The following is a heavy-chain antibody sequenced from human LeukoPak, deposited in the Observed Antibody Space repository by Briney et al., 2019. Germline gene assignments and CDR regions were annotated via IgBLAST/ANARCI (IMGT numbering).Heavy chain of an antibody. CDR3: VIDEPIYAPYDFDS. CDR1: RFPFSNAR. D-gene: IGHD5/OR15-5a*01. CDR2: IKSKGDGETT. V-gene: IGHV3-15*01. Sequence: GSLRLSCAASRFPFSNARMNWVRQAPRKGLEWVGGIKSKGDGETTDYAAPVKGRFTISRDDSNNMVYLQMNSLNIEDTAVYYCVIDEPIYAPYDFDSSRAGTLVTASS. J-gene: IGHJ4*01.